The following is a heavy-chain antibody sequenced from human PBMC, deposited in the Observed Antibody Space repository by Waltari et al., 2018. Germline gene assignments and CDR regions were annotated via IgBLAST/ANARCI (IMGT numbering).Heavy chain of an antibody. CDR3: AREGSDSSGYLAY. V-gene: IGHV4-59*01. D-gene: IGHD3-22*01. CDR1: GGSIPSSS. Sequence: QVQLQESGPGLVKPSETLSLTCTLSGGSIPSSSWGWIRQPPGKGLELIGYIYYSGSTNYNPSLKSRVTISVDTSKNQFSLKLSSVTAADTAVYYCAREGSDSSGYLAYWGQGTLVTVSS. J-gene: IGHJ4*02. CDR2: IYYSGST.